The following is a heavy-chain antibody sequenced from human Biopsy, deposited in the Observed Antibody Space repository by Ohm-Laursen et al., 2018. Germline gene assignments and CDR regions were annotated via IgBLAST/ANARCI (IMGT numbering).Heavy chain of an antibody. CDR1: GFSLSAPGMC. D-gene: IGHD3-3*01. Sequence: IQTLTLTCSFSGFSLSAPGMCVSWIRQAPGKALEWLARVDWDDYEDYSASLQTRLSLSKDTSSNQVVLTLTNVGPEDTATYHCARTPIAIFSAGLVYRHRRHLQGMDVWGQGIAVTVS. J-gene: IGHJ6*02. V-gene: IGHV2-70*11. CDR3: ARTPIAIFSAGLVYRHRRHLQGMDV. CDR2: VDWDDYE.